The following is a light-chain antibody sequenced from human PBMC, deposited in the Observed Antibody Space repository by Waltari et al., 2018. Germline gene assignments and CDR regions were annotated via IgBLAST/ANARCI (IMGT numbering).Light chain of an antibody. Sequence: SYVLTQPPSVSVAPGKTARITGGGNNIGSKGVHWYQQEPGRAPVLVVYDDSDRPSGMPERFAGSNAGNTATLTDSRVEAGDEADYYCQVWDSSSDHWVFGGGTKLTVL. CDR1: NIGSKG. J-gene: IGLJ3*02. CDR2: DDS. CDR3: QVWDSSSDHWV. V-gene: IGLV3-21*03.